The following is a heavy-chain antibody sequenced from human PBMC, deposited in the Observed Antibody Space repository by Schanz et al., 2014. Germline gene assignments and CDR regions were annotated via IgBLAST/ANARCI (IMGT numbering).Heavy chain of an antibody. CDR2: ISSDGSYK. CDR3: VKDLQRELLRDDHYYGMDV. CDR1: GFTFSAYA. D-gene: IGHD1-26*01. Sequence: QVQLVDSGGGVVQPGRSLRLSCAASGFTFSAYAMHWVRQAPGKGLEWVSLISSDGSYKHYADSVKGRFTTSRDNSKNTMYLQMNSLRAEDTAVYYCVKDLQRELLRDDHYYGMDVWGQGTTVTVSS. V-gene: IGHV3-30-3*02. J-gene: IGHJ6*02.